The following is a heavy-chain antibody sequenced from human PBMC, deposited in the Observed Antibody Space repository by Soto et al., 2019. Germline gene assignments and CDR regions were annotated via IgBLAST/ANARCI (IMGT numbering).Heavy chain of an antibody. CDR2: ISSSGTTI. V-gene: IGHV3-11*01. J-gene: IGHJ4*02. Sequence: RRLSCAASGFTFSDYYMSWIRQAPRKGLEWVSYISSSGTTIYHADSVKGRFTISRDNAKNSLYLQMNSLRAEDTAVYYCARERLRTGDYWGQGTLVTVSS. D-gene: IGHD1-1*01. CDR1: GFTFSDYY. CDR3: ARERLRTGDY.